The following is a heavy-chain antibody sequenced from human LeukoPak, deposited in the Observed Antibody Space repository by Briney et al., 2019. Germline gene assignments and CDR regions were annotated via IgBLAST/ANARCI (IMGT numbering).Heavy chain of an antibody. CDR1: GGSISSYY. J-gene: IGHJ5*02. Sequence: SETLSLTCTVSGGSISSYYWSWIRQPPGKGLEWIGYIYYSGSTNYNPSLKSRVTISVDTSKNQFSLKLSSVTAADTAVYYCARNMYYDFLGGFDPWGQGTLVTVSS. D-gene: IGHD3-3*01. V-gene: IGHV4-59*01. CDR3: ARNMYYDFLGGFDP. CDR2: IYYSGST.